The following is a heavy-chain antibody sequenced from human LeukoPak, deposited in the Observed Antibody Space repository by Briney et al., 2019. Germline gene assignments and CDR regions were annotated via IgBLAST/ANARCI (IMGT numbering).Heavy chain of an antibody. V-gene: IGHV3-11*01. J-gene: IGHJ3*02. CDR2: ISSSGNTI. CDR1: GFTVTDYY. D-gene: IGHD1-26*01. Sequence: GGSLRLSCAASGFTVTDYYMTWIRQAPGKGLVWVSYISSSGNTIYYGDFVKGRFTISRDNAKNSLVLQMNSLRAEDTAVYYCARESGTYSYGTFDIWGQGTMVTVSS. CDR3: ARESGTYSYGTFDI.